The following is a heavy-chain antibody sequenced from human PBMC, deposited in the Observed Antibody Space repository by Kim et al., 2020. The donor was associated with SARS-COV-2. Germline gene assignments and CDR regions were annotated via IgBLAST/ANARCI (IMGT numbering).Heavy chain of an antibody. Sequence: RFTISRDNAKNSLYLQMNSLRAEDTAVYYCASLGFYYYDSSGYYVDAFDIWGQGTMVTVSS. V-gene: IGHV3-11*06. D-gene: IGHD3-22*01. CDR3: ASLGFYYYDSSGYYVDAFDI. J-gene: IGHJ3*02.